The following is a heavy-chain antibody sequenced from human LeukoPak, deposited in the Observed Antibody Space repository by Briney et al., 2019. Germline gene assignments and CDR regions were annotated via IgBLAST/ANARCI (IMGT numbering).Heavy chain of an antibody. CDR2: ISSSTPTT. CDR1: GFTFSNYA. J-gene: IGHJ4*02. Sequence: GGSLRLSCAASGFTFSNYAMNWVHRAPGKGLEWVSAISSSTPTTYYADSVKGRFTISRDNSRNTLYLQMNSLRAEDTAVYYCAKPLAVGNPLYYFHYWGQGTLVTVSS. D-gene: IGHD6-13*01. V-gene: IGHV3-23*01. CDR3: AKPLAVGNPLYYFHY.